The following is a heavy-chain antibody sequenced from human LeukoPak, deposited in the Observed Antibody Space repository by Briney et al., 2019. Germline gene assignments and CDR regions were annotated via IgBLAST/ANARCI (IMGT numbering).Heavy chain of an antibody. CDR3: ARPYFYDSSGYFYY. Sequence: GESLKISCKGSGYTFTSYWIGWVRQMPGKGLEWMGIIYPGDSDTRYSPSFQGRVTISADESINTAYLQWSSLKASDTAMYYCARPYFYDSSGYFYYWGQGTLVTVSS. D-gene: IGHD3-22*01. CDR1: GYTFTSYW. V-gene: IGHV5-51*01. CDR2: IYPGDSDT. J-gene: IGHJ4*02.